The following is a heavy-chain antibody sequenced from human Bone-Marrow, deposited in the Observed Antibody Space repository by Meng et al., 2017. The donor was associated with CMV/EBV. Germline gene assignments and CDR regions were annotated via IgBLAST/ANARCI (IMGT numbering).Heavy chain of an antibody. V-gene: IGHV1-2*02. J-gene: IGHJ2*01. D-gene: IGHD2-2*01. Sequence: ASVKVSCKASGYAFTGYYMHWVRQAPGQGLEWMGWINPNSGGTNYAQKFQSRVTMTRDSSIRTAYMELSRLRSDDTAVYYCSRDSYCSSTSCYNWYFDLWGRGTLVTVSS. CDR2: INPNSGGT. CDR3: SRDSYCSSTSCYNWYFDL. CDR1: GYAFTGYY.